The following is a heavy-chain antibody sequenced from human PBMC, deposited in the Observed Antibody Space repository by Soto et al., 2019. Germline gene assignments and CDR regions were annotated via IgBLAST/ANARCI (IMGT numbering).Heavy chain of an antibody. CDR3: ARDRQQLVRGYYYDSSGYYVY. D-gene: IGHD3-22*01. V-gene: IGHV4-4*02. CDR1: GGSISSSNW. Sequence: SETLSLTCAVSGGSISSSNWWSWVRQPPGKGLEWIGEIYHSGSTNYNPSLKSRVTISVDKSKNQFSLKLSSVTAADTAVYYCARDRQQLVRGYYYDSSGYYVYWGQGTLVSVS. CDR2: IYHSGST. J-gene: IGHJ4*02.